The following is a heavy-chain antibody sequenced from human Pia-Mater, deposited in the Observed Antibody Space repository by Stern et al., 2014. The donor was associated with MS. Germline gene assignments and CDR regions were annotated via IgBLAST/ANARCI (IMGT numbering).Heavy chain of an antibody. V-gene: IGHV4-61*01. D-gene: IGHD3-22*01. J-gene: IGHJ4*01. CDR2: IYYSQTT. CDR1: GGPVNSGSFY. Sequence: QVQLQESGPGLVKPSESLSLTCSVSGGPVNSGSFYWNWIRQPPGKGLEWIGSIYYSQTTNYNSFLNRRLTIPSNSSKTQLFLKLITVTAADTAVYYCARYLDSSGYLAYFDYWGQGTLATVSS. CDR3: ARYLDSSGYLAYFDY.